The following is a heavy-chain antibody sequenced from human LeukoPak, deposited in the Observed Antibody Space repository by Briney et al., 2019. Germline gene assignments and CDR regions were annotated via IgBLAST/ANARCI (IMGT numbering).Heavy chain of an antibody. CDR3: AELGITMIGGV. Sequence: GGSLRLSCAASGLTFSDSWMNWVRQAPGKGLEWVSYISSSGSTIYYADSVKGRFTISRDNAKNSLYLQMNSPRAEDTAVYYCAELGITMIGGVWGKGTTVTISS. CDR2: ISSSGSTI. J-gene: IGHJ6*04. CDR1: GLTFSDSW. V-gene: IGHV3-48*04. D-gene: IGHD3-10*02.